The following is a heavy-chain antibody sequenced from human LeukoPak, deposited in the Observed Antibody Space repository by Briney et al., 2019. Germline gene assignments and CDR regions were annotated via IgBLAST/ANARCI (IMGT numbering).Heavy chain of an antibody. Sequence: GRSLRLSCAASGFTVSSSYMSWVRQAPGNGLEWVSSISSSSSYIYYADSVKGRFTISRDNAKNSLYLQMNSLRAENTAVYYCARGLYSSGFHYCGMDVWGQGTTVTVSS. CDR1: GFTVSSSY. D-gene: IGHD6-19*01. CDR2: ISSSSSYI. V-gene: IGHV3-21*01. CDR3: ARGLYSSGFHYCGMDV. J-gene: IGHJ6*02.